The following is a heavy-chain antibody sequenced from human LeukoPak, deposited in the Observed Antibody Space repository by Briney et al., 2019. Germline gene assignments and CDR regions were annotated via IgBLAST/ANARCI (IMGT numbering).Heavy chain of an antibody. D-gene: IGHD3-3*01. CDR3: ARAIITYYDFWSGYSNNWFDP. V-gene: IGHV4-39*07. Sequence: SETLSLTCTVSGGSMSSSSYYWGWIRQPPGKGLEWIGSINYSGSTSCNRSLKSRVTISVDTSKNQFSLKLSSVTAADTAVYYCARAIITYYDFWSGYSNNWFDPWGQGTLVTVSS. CDR2: INYSGST. J-gene: IGHJ5*02. CDR1: GGSMSSSSYY.